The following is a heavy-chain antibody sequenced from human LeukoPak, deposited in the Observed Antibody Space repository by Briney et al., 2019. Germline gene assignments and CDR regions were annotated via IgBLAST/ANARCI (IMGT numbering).Heavy chain of an antibody. CDR3: ARHFYPYDILTGHYSYVRWFDP. J-gene: IGHJ5*02. D-gene: IGHD3-9*01. Sequence: GASVKVSCKASGYTFTGYYMHWVRQAPGQGLEWMGWINPNSGGTNYAQKFQGRVTMTRDTSISTAYMELSRLRSDDTAVYYCARHFYPYDILTGHYSYVRWFDPWGQGTLVTVSS. CDR2: INPNSGGT. CDR1: GYTFTGYY. V-gene: IGHV1-2*02.